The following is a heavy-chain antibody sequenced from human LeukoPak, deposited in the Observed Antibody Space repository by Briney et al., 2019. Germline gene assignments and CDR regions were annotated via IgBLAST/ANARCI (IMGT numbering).Heavy chain of an antibody. J-gene: IGHJ4*02. Sequence: GGSLRLSCAASGFTFSNAWMSWVRQAPGKGLEWVGRIKSKTDGGTTDYAAPVKGRFTISRDDSTNTLYLQMNSLKTEDTAVYYCTTRTGSSILWWAFDYWGQGTLVTVSS. CDR1: GFTFSNAW. CDR2: IKSKTDGGTT. D-gene: IGHD2-21*01. V-gene: IGHV3-15*01. CDR3: TTRTGSSILWWAFDY.